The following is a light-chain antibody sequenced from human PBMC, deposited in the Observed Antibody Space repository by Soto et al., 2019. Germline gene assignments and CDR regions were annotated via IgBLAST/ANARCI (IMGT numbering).Light chain of an antibody. CDR3: SSYTSSSTLV. CDR2: EVS. CDR1: RSDVGGYNY. J-gene: IGLJ2*01. V-gene: IGLV2-14*01. Sequence: QSVLTQPASVSGSPGQSITISCTGTRSDVGGYNYVSWYQQHPGKAPKLMIYEVSNRPSGVSNRFSGSKSGNTAALTISGLQAEDEAEYYCSSYTSSSTLVFGGGTQLTVL.